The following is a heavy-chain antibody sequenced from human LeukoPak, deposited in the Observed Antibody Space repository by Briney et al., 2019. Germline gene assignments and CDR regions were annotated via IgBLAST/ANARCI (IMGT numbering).Heavy chain of an antibody. V-gene: IGHV3-21*01. CDR1: GFTFSSYS. CDR2: ISSSSSYI. D-gene: IGHD1-1*01. Sequence: PGGSLRLSCAASGFTFSSYSMNWVRQAPGKGLEWVSSISSSSSYIYYADSVKGRFTISRDNAKNSLYLQMNSLGAEDTAVYYCARAETIQTYFDYWGQGTLVTVSS. CDR3: ARAETIQTYFDY. J-gene: IGHJ4*02.